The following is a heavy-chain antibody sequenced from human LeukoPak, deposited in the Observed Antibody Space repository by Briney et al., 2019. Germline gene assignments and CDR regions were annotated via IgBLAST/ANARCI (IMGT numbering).Heavy chain of an antibody. V-gene: IGHV2-5*02. D-gene: IGHD2-2*01. Sequence: SGPTLVNPPQTLTLTCTFSGFSLSTGEVGVGWIRQPPGKALEWLALIYWDDDKRYSPSLKSRLTITKDASKDQVVLTMTDMDPVDTATYYCAHRNCSATSCFQNFDYWGQGALVTVSS. J-gene: IGHJ4*02. CDR1: GFSLSTGEVG. CDR2: IYWDDDK. CDR3: AHRNCSATSCFQNFDY.